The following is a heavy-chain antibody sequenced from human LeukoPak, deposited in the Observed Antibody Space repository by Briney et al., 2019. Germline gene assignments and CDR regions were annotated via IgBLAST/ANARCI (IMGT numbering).Heavy chain of an antibody. CDR1: GGSISSGGYS. J-gene: IGHJ4*02. D-gene: IGHD1-14*01. CDR3: ARVGTHFDY. V-gene: IGHV4-30-2*01. Sequence: SQTLSLTCAVSGGSISSGGYSWSWIRQPPGKGLEWIGYIYHSGSTYYNPSLKSRVTISVDRSKNQFSLKLSSVTAADTAVYYCARVGTHFDYWGQGTLVTVSS. CDR2: IYHSGST.